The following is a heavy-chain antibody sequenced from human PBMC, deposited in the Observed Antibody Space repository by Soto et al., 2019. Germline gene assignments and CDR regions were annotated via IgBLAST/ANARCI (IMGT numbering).Heavy chain of an antibody. CDR1: GYTFTRYG. CDR2: ISGYNGDT. D-gene: IGHD2-8*01. Sequence: QGQLVQSEAEVKKPGASVKVSCKASGYTFTRYGISWVRQAPGQGLEWMGWISGYNGDTTYAQKFQGRVTMTIDTSTSTAYMELRSLTSDDTAVSYCAKNGQPPYYYYGLDVWGQGTKVTVSS. J-gene: IGHJ6*02. V-gene: IGHV1-18*01. CDR3: AKNGQPPYYYYGLDV.